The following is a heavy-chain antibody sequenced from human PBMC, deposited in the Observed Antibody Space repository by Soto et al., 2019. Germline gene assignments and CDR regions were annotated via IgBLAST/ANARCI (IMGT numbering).Heavy chain of an antibody. J-gene: IGHJ3*02. V-gene: IGHV1-69*13. CDR3: ARETRPYYFDSSGYPDAFDI. Sequence: ASVKVSCKATGGTFSSHGISWVRQAPGQGLEWMGVIIPMLVTPQYAQRFQGRVTITADELTSTVYMELTSLRPEDTAVYFCARETRPYYFDSSGYPDAFDIWGQGTVVTVSS. D-gene: IGHD3-22*01. CDR1: GGTFSSHG. CDR2: IIPMLVTP.